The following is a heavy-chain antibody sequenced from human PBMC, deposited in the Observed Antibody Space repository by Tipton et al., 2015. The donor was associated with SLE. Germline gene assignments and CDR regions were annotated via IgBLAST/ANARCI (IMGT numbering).Heavy chain of an antibody. V-gene: IGHV4-34*01. D-gene: IGHD1-26*01. J-gene: IGHJ4*02. CDR2: INHSGST. CDR3: AMGRAVTH. Sequence: TLSLTCAVYGGSFSGYYWSCIRQPPGKGLEWIGEINHSGSTNYNPSLKSRVTISVDTSKNQFSLKLSSVTAADTAVYYCAMGRAVTHWGQGTLVTVSS. CDR1: GGSFSGYY.